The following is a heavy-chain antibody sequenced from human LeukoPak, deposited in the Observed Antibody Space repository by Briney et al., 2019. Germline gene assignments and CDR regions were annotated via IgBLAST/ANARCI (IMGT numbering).Heavy chain of an antibody. CDR1: GYTFSGYG. D-gene: IGHD2-2*02. V-gene: IGHV1-18*01. CDR3: ARATYCSSTSCYIRNDAFDI. J-gene: IGHJ3*02. CDR2: ISGYNGNT. Sequence: ASVKVSCKASGYTFSGYGISWGRQAPGQGLEWMGWISGYNGNTKSAQMVQGRVTMTTDTSTSTAYMELRSLRSDDTAVYYCARATYCSSTSCYIRNDAFDIWGQGTMVTVSS.